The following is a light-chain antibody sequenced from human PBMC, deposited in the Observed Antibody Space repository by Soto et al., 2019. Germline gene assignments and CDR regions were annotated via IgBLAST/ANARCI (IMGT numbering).Light chain of an antibody. V-gene: IGKV1-5*03. CDR3: QQYDSYSYT. J-gene: IGKJ2*01. CDR2: KAS. Sequence: DIQMTQSPSTLSASVGDRATITCRASQIISTSLAWFQQKPGKAPKLLIFKASNLESGVPSRFSGSGSGTEFTLTISSLQPDDFATYYYQQYDSYSYTFGQGTKLEIK. CDR1: QIISTS.